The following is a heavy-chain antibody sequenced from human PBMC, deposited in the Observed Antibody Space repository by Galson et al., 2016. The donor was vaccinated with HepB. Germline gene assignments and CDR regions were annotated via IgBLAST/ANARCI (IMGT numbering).Heavy chain of an antibody. CDR3: AKSGRYYGVDHFDY. D-gene: IGHD4-17*01. CDR1: TFTLSSHS. J-gene: IGHJ4*02. CDR2: ITINSGDK. V-gene: IGHV3-48*01. Sequence: SLRLSCAASTFTLSSHSMNWVRQAPGKGLEWVAYITINSGDKYYADSVRGRFTISRDNAKNSLFLLMNSLRAEDTAVYYCAKSGRYYGVDHFDYWGQGTLVTVSS.